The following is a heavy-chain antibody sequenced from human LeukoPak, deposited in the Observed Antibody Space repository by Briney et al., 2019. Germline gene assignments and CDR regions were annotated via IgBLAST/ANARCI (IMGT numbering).Heavy chain of an antibody. V-gene: IGHV4-39*01. CDR1: GGSISSSSYY. CDR2: IYYTRST. CDR3: ARGVTMIVVVIHDWYFDL. Sequence: SETLSLTCTVSGGSISSSSYYWGWIRQPPGKGLEWIGSIYYTRSTYYNPSLKSRVTISVDTSKDQFSLKLTSVTAADTAVYYCARGVTMIVVVIHDWYFDLWGRGTLVTVSS. J-gene: IGHJ2*01. D-gene: IGHD3-22*01.